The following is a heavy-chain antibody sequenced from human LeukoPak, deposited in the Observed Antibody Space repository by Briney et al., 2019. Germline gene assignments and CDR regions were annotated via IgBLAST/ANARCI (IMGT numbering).Heavy chain of an antibody. V-gene: IGHV3-30-3*01. D-gene: IGHD1-1*01. CDR3: ARIAYNWNDEGDY. Sequence: PGGSLRLSCAASGFTFSSYAMHWVRQAPGKGLEWVAVISYDGSNKYYADSVKGRFTISRDNSKNTLYLQMNSLRAEDTAVYYCARIAYNWNDEGDYWGQGTLVTVSS. J-gene: IGHJ4*02. CDR2: ISYDGSNK. CDR1: GFTFSSYA.